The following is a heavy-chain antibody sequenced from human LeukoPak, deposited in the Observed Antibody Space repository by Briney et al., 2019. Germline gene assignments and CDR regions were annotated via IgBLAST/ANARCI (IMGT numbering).Heavy chain of an antibody. V-gene: IGHV3-23*01. CDR1: GFTFSSYA. Sequence: SGGSLRLSCAASGFTFSSYAMSWVRQAPGKGLEWVSGISGSGGSTYYADSVKGRFTISRDNSKNTLYLHMNSLRAEDTAVYYCAKDRIAVAGSPRNWFDPWGQGTLVTVSS. CDR3: AKDRIAVAGSPRNWFDP. D-gene: IGHD6-19*01. J-gene: IGHJ5*02. CDR2: ISGSGGST.